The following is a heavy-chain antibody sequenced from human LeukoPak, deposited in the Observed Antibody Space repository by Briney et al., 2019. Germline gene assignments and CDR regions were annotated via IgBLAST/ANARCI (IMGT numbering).Heavy chain of an antibody. CDR3: ARPTYGDYGMDV. J-gene: IGHJ6*02. V-gene: IGHV3-48*02. CDR1: GFTFSSYS. D-gene: IGHD4-17*01. Sequence: GGSLRLSCAASGFTFSSYSMNWVRQAPGKGLEWVSYISSSSSTIYYTDSVKGRLTISRDNAKNSLYLQMNSLRDEDTAVYYCARPTYGDYGMDVWGQGTTVTVSS. CDR2: ISSSSSTI.